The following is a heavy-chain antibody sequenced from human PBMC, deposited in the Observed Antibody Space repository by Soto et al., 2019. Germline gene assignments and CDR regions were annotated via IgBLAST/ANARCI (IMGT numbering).Heavy chain of an antibody. D-gene: IGHD3-16*01. J-gene: IGHJ6*03. CDR1: GFTFSSYA. CDR2: ISGSGGST. CDR3: AKGGANSYYYYYYMDV. Sequence: EVQLLESGGGLVQPGGSLRLSCAASGFTFSSYAMSWVRQAPGKGPEWVSAISGSGGSTYYADSVKGRFTISRDNSKNTLYLQMNSLRAEDTAVYYCAKGGANSYYYYYYMDVWGKGTTVTVSS. V-gene: IGHV3-23*01.